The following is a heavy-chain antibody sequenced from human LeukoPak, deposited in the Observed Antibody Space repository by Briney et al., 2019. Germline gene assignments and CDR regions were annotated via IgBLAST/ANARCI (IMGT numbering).Heavy chain of an antibody. J-gene: IGHJ4*02. CDR3: ASSSVAVAGIGY. V-gene: IGHV1-2*02. CDR1: GYTFTGYY. CDR2: INPNSGGT. Sequence: ASVKVSCKASGYTFTGYYMHWVRQASGQGLEWMGWINPNSGGTNYAQKFQGRVTMTRDTSISTAYMELSRLRSDDTAVYYCASSSVAVAGIGYWGQGTLVTVSS. D-gene: IGHD6-19*01.